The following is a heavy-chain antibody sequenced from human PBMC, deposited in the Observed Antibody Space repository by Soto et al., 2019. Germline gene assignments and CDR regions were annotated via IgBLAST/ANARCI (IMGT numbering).Heavy chain of an antibody. CDR2: ISSSGSTI. V-gene: IGHV3-11*01. D-gene: IGHD2-21*02. CDR3: ARALVFYGGFDP. Sequence: QVQLVESGGGLVKPGGSLRLSCAASGFTFTDYYMSWIRQAPGKGLEWVSYISSSGSTIYYADSVTGRFTISRDNAKNSLYQQRNSLRAGDSAVYYCARALVFYGGFDPWGQGTLVTVSS. CDR1: GFTFTDYY. J-gene: IGHJ5*02.